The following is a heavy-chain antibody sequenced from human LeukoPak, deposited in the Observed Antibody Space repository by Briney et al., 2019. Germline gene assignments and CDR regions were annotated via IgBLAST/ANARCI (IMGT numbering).Heavy chain of an antibody. V-gene: IGHV3-7*03. Sequence: GGSLRLSCAASGFSFSNYWMSWVRQVPGKGLEWVANIKQDGSEKYCVDSVKGRFTISRDNAKNSLYLQMNSLRAEDMAIYYCARDKIVGATNFDYWGQGTLVTVSS. CDR2: IKQDGSEK. CDR3: ARDKIVGATNFDY. D-gene: IGHD1-26*01. J-gene: IGHJ4*02. CDR1: GFSFSNYW.